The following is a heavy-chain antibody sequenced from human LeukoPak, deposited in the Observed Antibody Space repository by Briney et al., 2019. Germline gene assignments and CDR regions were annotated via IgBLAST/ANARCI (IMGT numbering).Heavy chain of an antibody. J-gene: IGHJ5*02. Sequence: ASVKVSCKVSGYTLTELSMHWVRQAPGKGLEWMGGFDPEDGETIYAQKFQGRVTMTEDTSTDTAYMELSSLRSEDTAVYYCATVFRHDILTGYEKGWFDPWGQGTLVTVSS. D-gene: IGHD3-9*01. V-gene: IGHV1-24*01. CDR3: ATVFRHDILTGYEKGWFDP. CDR2: FDPEDGET. CDR1: GYTLTELS.